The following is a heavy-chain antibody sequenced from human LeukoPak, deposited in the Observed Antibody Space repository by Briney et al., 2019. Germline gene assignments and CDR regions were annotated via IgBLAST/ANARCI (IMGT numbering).Heavy chain of an antibody. Sequence: GGSLRLSCAASGFIFSSYAMNWVRQAPGKGLEWVSSISGSGSYIHYADSMKGRFTISRDNAKKSVYLHMSRLRAEDTAVYYCARGLGSGDYVANAFDFWGRETTVSVS. J-gene: IGHJ3*01. CDR2: ISGSGSYI. V-gene: IGHV3-21*01. CDR3: ARGLGSGDYVANAFDF. D-gene: IGHD4-17*01. CDR1: GFIFSSYA.